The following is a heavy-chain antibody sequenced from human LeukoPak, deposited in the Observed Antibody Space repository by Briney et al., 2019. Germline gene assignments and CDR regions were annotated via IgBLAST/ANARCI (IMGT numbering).Heavy chain of an antibody. V-gene: IGHV3-7*03. D-gene: IGHD3-10*01. CDR1: GFSFSSYW. CDR3: ARLHSAVYYGDAFDI. J-gene: IGHJ3*02. Sequence: PGGSLRLSCAVSGFSFSSYWMTWVRQAPGKGLEWVAKIKEDGSEKYYVDSVKGRFTVSRVNVKNSLFLQMNSLRAEDTAAYYCARLHSAVYYGDAFDIWGQGTMVTVSS. CDR2: IKEDGSEK.